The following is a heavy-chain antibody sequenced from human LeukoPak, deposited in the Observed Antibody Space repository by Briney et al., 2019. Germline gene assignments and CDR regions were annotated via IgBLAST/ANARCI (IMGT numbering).Heavy chain of an antibody. V-gene: IGHV1-8*01. J-gene: IGHJ6*02. CDR3: ARDRSAVTWDYYGMDV. D-gene: IGHD4-17*01. CDR1: GYTFTSYD. Sequence: ASVKVSCKASGYTFTSYDINWVRQATGQGLEWMGWMNPNSGNTGYAQKFQGRVTMTRNTSISTAYMDLSSLRSEDTAVYYCARDRSAVTWDYYGMDVWGQGTTVTVSS. CDR2: MNPNSGNT.